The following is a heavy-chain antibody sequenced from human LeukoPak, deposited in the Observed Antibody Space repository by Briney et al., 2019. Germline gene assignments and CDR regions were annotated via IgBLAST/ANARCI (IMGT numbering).Heavy chain of an antibody. Sequence: GGSLRLSCAASGFTFSSYAMSWVRQAPGKGLEWVSAISGSGGSTYYADSVKGRFTISRDNSKNMLYLQMNSLRAEDTAVYYCAKLSPNTAMAFGAFDIWGQGTMVTVSS. D-gene: IGHD5-18*01. V-gene: IGHV3-23*01. CDR1: GFTFSSYA. CDR2: ISGSGGST. CDR3: AKLSPNTAMAFGAFDI. J-gene: IGHJ3*02.